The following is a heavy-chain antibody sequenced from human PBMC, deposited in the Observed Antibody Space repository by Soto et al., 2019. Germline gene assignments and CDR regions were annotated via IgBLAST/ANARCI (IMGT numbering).Heavy chain of an antibody. Sequence: VRLVESGGGLVKPGGSLRLSCATSGFIFSDYYMSWIRQAPGKGLEWISYISSSGRNKDYADSVQGRFTISRDNAKNSVYLHMSSLRTEDTAVYYCARESRAGSGSDFWGQGIVVAVSS. CDR3: ARESRAGSGSDF. D-gene: IGHD1-1*01. CDR2: ISSSGRNK. J-gene: IGHJ4*02. V-gene: IGHV3-11*01. CDR1: GFIFSDYY.